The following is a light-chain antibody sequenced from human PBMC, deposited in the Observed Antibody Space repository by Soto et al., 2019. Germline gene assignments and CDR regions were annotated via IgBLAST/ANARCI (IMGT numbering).Light chain of an antibody. CDR1: QSVSSS. V-gene: IGKV3-11*01. CDR3: QQRSNWPPT. CDR2: DAS. J-gene: IGKJ4*01. Sequence: EIVVTQSPATLSLSPGERATLSCRASQSVSSSLAWYQQKPGQAPKLLIYDASNMATGIPARFSGSGSGTDFILTVSSLEPEDFAVYYCQQRSNWPPTFGGGTKVEIK.